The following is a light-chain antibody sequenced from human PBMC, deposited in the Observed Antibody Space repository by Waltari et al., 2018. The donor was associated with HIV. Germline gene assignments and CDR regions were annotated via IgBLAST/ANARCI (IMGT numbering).Light chain of an antibody. V-gene: IGLV2-8*01. CDR3: SSYAGNHNHV. Sequence: QSALIQPPSASASPGQSVTISCTGTSSDVGGYYSVSWYQQHPGKAPKLMIYEVSKWPSGVPDRFSGSKSGNTDSLTVSGLQAEDEAEYYCSSYAGNHNHVFGSGTKLTVL. CDR1: SSDVGGYYS. J-gene: IGLJ1*01. CDR2: EVS.